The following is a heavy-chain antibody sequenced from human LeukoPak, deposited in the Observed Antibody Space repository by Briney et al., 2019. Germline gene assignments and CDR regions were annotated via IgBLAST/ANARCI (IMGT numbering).Heavy chain of an antibody. D-gene: IGHD3-16*01. Sequence: GGSLRLSCAASGFTFSNYWMNWVRQAPGKGLEWVANIKQDGSEKYYLDSVKGRFTISRDNAKNSLYLQMNSLRAEDTAIYYRARGGGYWGQGTLVTVSS. CDR3: ARGGGY. J-gene: IGHJ4*02. V-gene: IGHV3-7*01. CDR1: GFTFSNYW. CDR2: IKQDGSEK.